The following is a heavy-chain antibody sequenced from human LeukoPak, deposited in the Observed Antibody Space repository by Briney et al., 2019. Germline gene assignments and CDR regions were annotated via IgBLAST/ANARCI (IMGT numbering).Heavy chain of an antibody. D-gene: IGHD5-24*01. J-gene: IGHJ4*02. CDR2: ISDSGGST. CDR3: AKEAGRDGYNYDS. CDR1: GFTFSSYA. V-gene: IGHV3-23*01. Sequence: GGSLRLSCAASGFTFSSYAMSWVRQAPGKGLEWVSGISDSGGSTYYADSVKGRFTIPRDNSKNTLYLQMNSLRAEDTAVYYCAKEAGRDGYNYDSWGQGTLVTVSS.